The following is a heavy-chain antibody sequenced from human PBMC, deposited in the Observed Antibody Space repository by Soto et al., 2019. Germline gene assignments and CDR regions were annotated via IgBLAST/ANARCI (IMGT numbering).Heavy chain of an antibody. Sequence: QAHLVQSGPEVKKPGASVKVSCKGSGYIFTSYGIAWVRQAPGQGLEWMGWISAHNGNTENAQKFQGRVTVPRDTSTSPAYLELRSLRSVDTALYYCARVRYGDYWGQGALVTVSS. V-gene: IGHV1-18*01. CDR3: ARVRYGDY. CDR1: GYIFTSYG. D-gene: IGHD4-17*01. J-gene: IGHJ4*02. CDR2: ISAHNGNT.